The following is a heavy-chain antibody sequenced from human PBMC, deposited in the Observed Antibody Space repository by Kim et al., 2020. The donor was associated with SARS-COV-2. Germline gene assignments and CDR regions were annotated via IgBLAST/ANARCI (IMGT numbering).Heavy chain of an antibody. V-gene: IGHV1-24*01. CDR3: ATSPPFDYTSGWFHP. CDR1: GYTLTELS. D-gene: IGHD4-4*01. CDR2: FDPEDGET. Sequence: ASVKVSYKVSGYTLTELSMHWVRQAPGKGLEWMGGFDPEDGETIYAQKFQGRVTMTEDTSTDTAYMELSSLRSEDTAVYYCATSPPFDYTSGWFHPWGQGTLVTVSS. J-gene: IGHJ5*02.